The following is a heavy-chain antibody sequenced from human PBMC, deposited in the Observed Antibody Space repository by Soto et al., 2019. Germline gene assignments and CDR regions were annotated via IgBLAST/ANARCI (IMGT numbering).Heavy chain of an antibody. V-gene: IGHV1-69*13. J-gene: IGHJ4*02. Sequence: SVKVSCKASGGTFSSYAISWVRQAPGQGLEWMGGIIPIFGTANYAQKFQGRVTITADESTSTAYMELSSLRSEDTAVYYCARTPRIAVATPQFDYWGQGTLVTVSS. CDR2: IIPIFGTA. D-gene: IGHD6-19*01. CDR3: ARTPRIAVATPQFDY. CDR1: GGTFSSYA.